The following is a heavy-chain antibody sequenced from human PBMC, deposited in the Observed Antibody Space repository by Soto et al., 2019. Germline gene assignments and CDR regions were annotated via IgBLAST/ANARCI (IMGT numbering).Heavy chain of an antibody. CDR2: INAGNGNT. V-gene: IGHV1-3*01. CDR1: GYTFTSYA. Sequence: ASVKVSCKASGYTFTSYAMHWVRQAPGQRLEWMGWINAGNGNTKYSQKFQGRVTITRDTSASTAYMELSSLRSEDTAVYYCARSAPFPPQYQDIVVVPAAPAWFDPWGQGTLVTVSS. CDR3: ARSAPFPPQYQDIVVVPAAPAWFDP. D-gene: IGHD2-2*01. J-gene: IGHJ5*02.